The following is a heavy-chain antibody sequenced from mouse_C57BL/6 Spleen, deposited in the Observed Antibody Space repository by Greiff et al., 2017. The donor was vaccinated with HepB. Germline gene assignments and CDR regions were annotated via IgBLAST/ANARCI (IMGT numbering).Heavy chain of an antibody. V-gene: IGHV1-80*01. Sequence: VQLQQSGAELVKPGASVKISCKASGYAFSSYWMNWVKQRPGKGLEWIGQIYPGDGDTNYNGKFKGKATLTADNSSSTAYMQRSSLTSEDSAVYFCAREGHYGSKDYFDYWGQGTTLTVSS. J-gene: IGHJ2*01. CDR3: AREGHYGSKDYFDY. CDR2: IYPGDGDT. D-gene: IGHD1-1*01. CDR1: GYAFSSYW.